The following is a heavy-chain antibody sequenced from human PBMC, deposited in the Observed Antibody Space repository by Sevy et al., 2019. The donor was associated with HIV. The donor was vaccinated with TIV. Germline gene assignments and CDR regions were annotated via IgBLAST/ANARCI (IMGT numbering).Heavy chain of an antibody. J-gene: IGHJ4*02. D-gene: IGHD3-22*01. CDR1: VGSISSYY. CDR3: ARSPLGYYDSSGYYSANFDY. Sequence: SETLSLTCTVSVGSISSYYWSWIRQPAGKGLEWIGRIYTSGSTNYNPSLKSRVTMSVDTSKNQFSLKLSSVTAADMAVYYCARSPLGYYDSSGYYSANFDYWGQGTLVTVSS. V-gene: IGHV4-4*07. CDR2: IYTSGST.